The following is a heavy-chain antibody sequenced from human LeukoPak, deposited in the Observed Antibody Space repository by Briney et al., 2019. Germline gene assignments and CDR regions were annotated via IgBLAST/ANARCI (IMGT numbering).Heavy chain of an antibody. Sequence: KPSVTLSLTCTVSGGSISSSSYYWGWIRQPPGKGLEWIGSIYYSGSTYYNPSLKSRVTISVDTSKNQFSLKLSSVTAADTAVYYCARQRSDFWRPLSDYWGQGTLVTVSS. D-gene: IGHD3/OR15-3a*01. J-gene: IGHJ4*02. V-gene: IGHV4-39*01. CDR2: IYYSGST. CDR1: GGSISSSSYY. CDR3: ARQRSDFWRPLSDY.